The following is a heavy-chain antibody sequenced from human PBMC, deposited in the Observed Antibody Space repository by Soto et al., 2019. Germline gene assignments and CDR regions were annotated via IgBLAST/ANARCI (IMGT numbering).Heavy chain of an antibody. J-gene: IGHJ3*02. D-gene: IGHD7-27*01. CDR2: ISYDGSNK. CDR3: AKDLGHGGRGAFDI. Sequence: QVQLVESGGGVVQPGRSLRLSCAASGFTFSSYGMHWVLQAPGKGLEWVALISYDGSNKYYADSVKGRFTISRDNSKNTLYLQMNSLRTEDTAVYYCAKDLGHGGRGAFDIWGQGTMVTVSS. V-gene: IGHV3-30*18. CDR1: GFTFSSYG.